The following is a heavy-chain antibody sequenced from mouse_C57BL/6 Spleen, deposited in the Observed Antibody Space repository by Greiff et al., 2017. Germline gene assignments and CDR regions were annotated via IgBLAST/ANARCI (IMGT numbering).Heavy chain of an antibody. V-gene: IGHV14-4*01. CDR1: GFNIKDDY. Sequence: EVQVVESGAELVRPGASVKLSCTASGFNIKDDYMHWVKQRPEQGLEWIGWIDPENGDTEYASKFQGKATITADTSSNTAYLQLSSLTSEDTAVYYCTTGQARDYWGQGTSVTVSS. CDR3: TTGQARDY. J-gene: IGHJ4*01. CDR2: IDPENGDT. D-gene: IGHD3-2*02.